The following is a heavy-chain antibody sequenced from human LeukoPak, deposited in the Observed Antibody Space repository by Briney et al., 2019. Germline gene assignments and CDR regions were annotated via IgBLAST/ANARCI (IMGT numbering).Heavy chain of an antibody. V-gene: IGHV1-8*01. CDR1: GYTFTIYD. J-gene: IGHJ4*02. Sequence: ASVKVSCTASGYTFTIYDFNWVRQATGQRPEWMGWMSPNSGDTGYAQKFQDRVTMTRNTSISTAYMELSSLRSDDTAVYYCARGPPNWGYDYWGPGTLVTVSS. CDR2: MSPNSGDT. CDR3: ARGPPNWGYDY. D-gene: IGHD7-27*01.